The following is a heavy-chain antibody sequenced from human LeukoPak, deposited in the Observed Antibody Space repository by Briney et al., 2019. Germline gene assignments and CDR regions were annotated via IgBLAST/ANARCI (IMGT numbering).Heavy chain of an antibody. CDR1: GGSISSYY. V-gene: IGHV4-34*01. D-gene: IGHD3-10*01. J-gene: IGHJ4*02. CDR2: INHSGST. Sequence: SETLSLTCTVSGGSISSYYWSWIRQPPGKGLEWIGEINHSGSTNYNPSLKSRVTISVDTSKNQFSLKLSSVTAADTAVYYCARSGLWFGELDFDYWGQGTLVTVSS. CDR3: ARSGLWFGELDFDY.